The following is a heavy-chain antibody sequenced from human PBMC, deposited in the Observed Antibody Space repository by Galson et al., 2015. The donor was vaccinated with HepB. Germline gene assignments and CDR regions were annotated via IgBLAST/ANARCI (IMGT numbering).Heavy chain of an antibody. CDR3: ARGTYSSSWFYFYHGMDV. Sequence: ETLSLTCNVSADSVSSGSYYWNWVRQPPGKGLEWIGLMYSSGSTKYNPSLKSRAAISIDMSRNQISLKLTSVIAADTAVYYCARGTYSSSWFYFYHGMDVWGQGTTVTVS. CDR1: ADSVSSGSYY. D-gene: IGHD6-13*01. V-gene: IGHV4-61*01. J-gene: IGHJ6*02. CDR2: MYSSGST.